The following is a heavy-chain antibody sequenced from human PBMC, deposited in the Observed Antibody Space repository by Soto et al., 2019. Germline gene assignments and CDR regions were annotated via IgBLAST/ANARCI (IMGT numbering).Heavy chain of an antibody. J-gene: IGHJ6*02. CDR2: ISYDGSNK. V-gene: IGHV3-30*18. Sequence: GGSLRLSCAASGFTFSSYGMHWVRQAPGKGLEWVAVISYDGSNKYYADSVKGRFTISRDNSKNTLYLQMNSLRAEDTAVYYCAKDPLRWNSGYYYYGMDVWGQGTTVTVSS. CDR1: GFTFSSYG. D-gene: IGHD4-17*01. CDR3: AKDPLRWNSGYYYYGMDV.